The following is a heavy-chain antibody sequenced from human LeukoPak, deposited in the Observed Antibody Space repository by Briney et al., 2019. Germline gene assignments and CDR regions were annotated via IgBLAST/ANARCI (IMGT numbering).Heavy chain of an antibody. CDR3: ARRKTGHSVFEN. CDR2: IKEDGSEK. J-gene: IGHJ4*02. V-gene: IGHV3-7*01. CDR1: GFNYGSYW. Sequence: GGSLRLSCAASGFNYGSYWMSWVRQAPGKGLEWVANIKEDGSEKYYVDSVKGRFTISRDNAKNSVYLQMNSLRAEDTAVYYCARRKTGHSVFENWGQGTLVIVSS. D-gene: IGHD7-27*01.